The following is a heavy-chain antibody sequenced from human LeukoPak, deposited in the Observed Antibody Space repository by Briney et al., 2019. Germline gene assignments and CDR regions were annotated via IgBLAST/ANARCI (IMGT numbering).Heavy chain of an antibody. D-gene: IGHD3-22*01. J-gene: IGHJ3*02. Sequence: SETLSLTCTVSGGSISSYYWSWIRQPAVKGLEWIGRISPSGSTNYNPSLKSRVTMSVDTSKNQFSLKLSSVTAADTAVYYCARQTYYYDSSGYWIVSAFDIWGQGTMVTVSS. CDR3: ARQTYYYDSSGYWIVSAFDI. CDR2: ISPSGST. CDR1: GGSISSYY. V-gene: IGHV4-4*07.